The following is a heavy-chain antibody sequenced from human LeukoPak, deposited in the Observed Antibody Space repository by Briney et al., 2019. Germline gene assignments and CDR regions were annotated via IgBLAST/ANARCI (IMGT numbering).Heavy chain of an antibody. CDR3: AREAPGSYYSPLDY. CDR1: GFTFSSYN. Sequence: PGGSLRLSWAASGFTFSSYNINWVRQAPGKGLEWVSSISSSGSYIYYADSVKGRFTISRDNAKNSVYLQLNSLRAEDTAVYYCAREAPGSYYSPLDYWGQGTLVTVSS. V-gene: IGHV3-21*06. D-gene: IGHD3-10*01. CDR2: ISSSGSYI. J-gene: IGHJ4*02.